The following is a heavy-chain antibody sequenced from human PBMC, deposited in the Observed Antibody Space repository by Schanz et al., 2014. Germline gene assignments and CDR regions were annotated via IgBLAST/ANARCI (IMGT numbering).Heavy chain of an antibody. CDR2: ICSSGNTI. D-gene: IGHD2-15*01. CDR1: GFTFSSYG. Sequence: VQLVESGGGVVQPGRSLRLSCAASGFTFSSYGMHWVRQAPGKGLEWVSYICSSGNTIYYADSVKGRFTISRDNSKNTLYLQMNTLRAEDTAVYYCARDRGYCSGGSCLTFDYWGQGTLVTVSS. CDR3: ARDRGYCSGGSCLTFDY. J-gene: IGHJ4*02. V-gene: IGHV3-NL1*01.